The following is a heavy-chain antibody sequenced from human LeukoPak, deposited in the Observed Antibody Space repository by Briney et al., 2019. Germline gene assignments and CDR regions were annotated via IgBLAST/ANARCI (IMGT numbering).Heavy chain of an antibody. J-gene: IGHJ5*02. CDR1: GYNFATDW. CDR3: ARFHATWYGDT. Sequence: GESLKISCQGSGYNFATDWIVWVRQRPGKGLEWMGIISPGDSHTRYSPSFQGQVTISADTSISTAYLHWSSLQAPDTAIYYCARFHATWYGDTWGQGTLVTVSS. D-gene: IGHD6-13*01. V-gene: IGHV5-51*01. CDR2: ISPGDSHT.